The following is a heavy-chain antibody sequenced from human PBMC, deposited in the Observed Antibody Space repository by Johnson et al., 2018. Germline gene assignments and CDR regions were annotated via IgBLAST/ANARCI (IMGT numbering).Heavy chain of an antibody. Sequence: VQLQESGPGLVKPSETLSLTCTVSGDSMISYYWSWVRQAPGKGLEWVSGISWNSGSIGYADSVKGRFTISRDNAKNSLYLQMNSLRAEDTALYYCAKDKQVVVITTAFDIWGQGTMVTVSS. D-gene: IGHD3-22*01. CDR1: GDSMISYY. CDR3: AKDKQVVVITTAFDI. J-gene: IGHJ3*02. CDR2: ISWNSGSI. V-gene: IGHV3-9*01.